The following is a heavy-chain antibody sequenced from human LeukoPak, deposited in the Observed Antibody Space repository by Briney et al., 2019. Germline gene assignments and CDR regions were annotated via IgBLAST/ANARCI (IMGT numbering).Heavy chain of an antibody. J-gene: IGHJ4*02. D-gene: IGHD1-26*01. V-gene: IGHV3-30-3*01. CDR1: GFTFIIYA. Sequence: PGGSLKLSWAAPGFTFIIYAMNWVRQAPGKGLEGVAVISYDGSKTYYADSVKGRFTISRDNSKNTLYLQMNSLRAEDTALYYCARTMYITGSSDFDYWGQGTLVTVSS. CDR2: ISYDGSKT. CDR3: ARTMYITGSSDFDY.